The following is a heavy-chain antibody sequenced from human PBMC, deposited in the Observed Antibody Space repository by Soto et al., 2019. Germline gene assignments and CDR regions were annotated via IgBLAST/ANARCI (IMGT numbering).Heavy chain of an antibody. CDR2: VNHSGST. CDR1: GGSFSGYY. V-gene: IGHV4-34*01. J-gene: IGHJ5*02. Sequence: SETLSLTCAVYGGSFSGYYWSWIRQPPGKGLEWIGEVNHSGSTNYNPSLKSRVTISVDTSKNQFSLKLSSVTAADTAVYYCARVPGPWGQGTLVTVSS. CDR3: ARVPGP.